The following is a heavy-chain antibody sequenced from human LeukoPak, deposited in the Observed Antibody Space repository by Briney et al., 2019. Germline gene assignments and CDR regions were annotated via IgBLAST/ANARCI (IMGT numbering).Heavy chain of an antibody. CDR3: ARTVDGTYDFDY. CDR1: GGSISSYY. J-gene: IGHJ4*02. Sequence: PSETLSLTCTVSGGSISSYYWSWIRQPPGKGLEWIGYISYSGSTTYDPSVKSRVTISIDTSKNQFSLNLSSVSAADTAVYYCARTVDGTYDFDYWGQGILVTVSS. CDR2: ISYSGST. V-gene: IGHV4-59*01. D-gene: IGHD3-3*01.